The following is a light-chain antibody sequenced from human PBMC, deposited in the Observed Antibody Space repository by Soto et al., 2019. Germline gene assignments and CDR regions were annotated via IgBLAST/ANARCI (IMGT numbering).Light chain of an antibody. J-gene: IGLJ1*01. V-gene: IGLV2-14*01. CDR1: SSDFGDYNY. CDR3: SSYAASRTRV. CDR2: GVS. Sequence: QSALTQPASASGSPGQSITISCTGTSSDFGDYNYVSWYQHHPDKAPKLIIFGVSNRPSGVSNRFSASKSGNTASLTISGLQVDDEADYYCSSYAASRTRVFGTGTKVTVL.